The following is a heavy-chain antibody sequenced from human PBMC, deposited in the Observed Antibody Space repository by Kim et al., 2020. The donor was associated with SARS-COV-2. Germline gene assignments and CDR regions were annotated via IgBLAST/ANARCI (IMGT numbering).Heavy chain of an antibody. Sequence: GGSLRLSCAASGFTFSSYGMHWVRQAPGKGLEWVAVISYDGSNKYYADSVKGRFTISRDNSKNTLYLQMNSLRAEDTAVYYCAIIAAAGNFDYWGQGTLVTVS. V-gene: IGHV3-30*03. D-gene: IGHD6-13*01. CDR3: AIIAAAGNFDY. CDR1: GFTFSSYG. CDR2: ISYDGSNK. J-gene: IGHJ4*02.